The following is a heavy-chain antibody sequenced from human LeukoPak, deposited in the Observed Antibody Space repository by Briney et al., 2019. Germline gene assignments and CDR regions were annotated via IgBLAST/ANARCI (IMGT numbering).Heavy chain of an antibody. CDR3: ARDHPGGHFDY. CDR1: GGTFSSYA. CDR2: IIPILGIA. Sequence: GASVKVSCKASGGTFSSYAISWVRQAPGQGLEWMGRIIPILGIANYARKFQGRVTITADKSTSTAYMELSSLRSEDTAVYYCARDHPGGHFDYWGQGTLVTVYS. D-gene: IGHD3-10*01. V-gene: IGHV1-69*04. J-gene: IGHJ4*02.